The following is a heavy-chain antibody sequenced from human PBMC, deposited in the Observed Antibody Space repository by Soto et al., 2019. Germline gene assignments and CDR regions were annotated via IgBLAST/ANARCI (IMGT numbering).Heavy chain of an antibody. V-gene: IGHV4-31*03. J-gene: IGHJ4*02. Sequence: LRLTSSFSCGSISSGGYHSGWIGQHPGKGLEWIGYIYYRGSTYYNPSLKSRVTISVDTSKNQFSLKLSSVTAADTAVYYWARYPPDHFDYWGQGTLVTV. CDR2: IYYRGST. CDR3: ARYPPDHFDY. CDR1: CGSISSGGYH.